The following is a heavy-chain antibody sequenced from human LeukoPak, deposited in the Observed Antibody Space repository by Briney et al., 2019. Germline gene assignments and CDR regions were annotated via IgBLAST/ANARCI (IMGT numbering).Heavy chain of an antibody. CDR1: GGSFSGYY. CDR3: ARYLGDIVVVVAALTNWFGP. Sequence: SEALSLTCAVYGGSFSGYYWGWIRQPPGKGLEWIGSIYYSGSTYYNPSLKSRVTISVDTSKNQFSLKLSSVTAADTAVYYCARYLGDIVVVVAALTNWFGPWGQGTLVTVSS. V-gene: IGHV4-34*01. CDR2: IYYSGST. D-gene: IGHD2-15*01. J-gene: IGHJ5*02.